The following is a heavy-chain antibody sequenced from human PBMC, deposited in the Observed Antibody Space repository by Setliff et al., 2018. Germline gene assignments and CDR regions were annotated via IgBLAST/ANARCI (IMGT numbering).Heavy chain of an antibody. D-gene: IGHD2-8*01. J-gene: IGHJ4*02. Sequence: ASVKVSCKAPGYTFSHSGITWVRQAPGQGLEWMGWISAYTGNTNYAPKLQGRVTMTTDASTSTAYMELRGLTSDDTAAYYCSRLVRYCSKTTCQTASGAELWGQGTLVTVSS. CDR1: GYTFSHSG. CDR3: SRLVRYCSKTTCQTASGAEL. CDR2: ISAYTGNT. V-gene: IGHV1-18*01.